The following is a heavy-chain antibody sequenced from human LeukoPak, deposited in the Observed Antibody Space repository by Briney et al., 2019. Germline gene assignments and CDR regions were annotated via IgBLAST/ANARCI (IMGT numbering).Heavy chain of an antibody. J-gene: IGHJ4*02. Sequence: GGSLRLSCAASGFIFNKYGLIWVRQAPGKGLEWVSAFSNDGGSTQYADFVEGRLTIPRDNSNNTLFQQTSSLRAEDTALYYCSKGSSGYFAVLWGGGTLVTVSS. V-gene: IGHV3-23*01. CDR2: FSNDGGST. CDR3: SKGSSGYFAVL. CDR1: GFIFNKYG. D-gene: IGHD3-22*01.